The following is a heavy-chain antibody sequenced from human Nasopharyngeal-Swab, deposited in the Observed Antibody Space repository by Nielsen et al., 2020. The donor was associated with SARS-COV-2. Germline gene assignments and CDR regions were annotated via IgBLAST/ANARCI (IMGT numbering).Heavy chain of an antibody. Sequence: ASVKVSCKVSGYNFAVYIMHWVRQAPGQGLEWMGWINAGNGDTKYSQKFQDRVTFTRDTSADTAYMELSSLRSEDTAVYFCARHFYSRSSRLLYLDYWGQGTLVTVSS. J-gene: IGHJ4*02. CDR2: INAGNGDT. CDR1: GYNFAVYI. CDR3: ARHFYSRSSRLLYLDY. D-gene: IGHD6-6*01. V-gene: IGHV1-3*01.